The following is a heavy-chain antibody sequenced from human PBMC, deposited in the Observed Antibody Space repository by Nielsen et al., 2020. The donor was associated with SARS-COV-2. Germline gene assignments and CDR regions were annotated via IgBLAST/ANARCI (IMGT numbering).Heavy chain of an antibody. CDR1: GFTFDDYA. CDR3: AKWGYSSSWDTPYGMDV. CDR2: ISWNSGSI. D-gene: IGHD6-13*01. Sequence: SLKISCAASGFTFDDYAMHWVRQAPGKGLEWVSGISWNSGSIGYADSVEGRFTISRDNAKNSLYLQMNSLRAEDTALYYCAKWGYSSSWDTPYGMDVWGQGTTVTVSS. V-gene: IGHV3-9*01. J-gene: IGHJ6*02.